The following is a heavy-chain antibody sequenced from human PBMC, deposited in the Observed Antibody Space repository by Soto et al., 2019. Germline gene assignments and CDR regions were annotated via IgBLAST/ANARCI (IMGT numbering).Heavy chain of an antibody. J-gene: IGHJ6*02. CDR2: ISSSSSTI. CDR3: ARDHVVVVTAMVYYYYGMDV. V-gene: IGHV3-48*02. CDR1: GFTFSSYS. D-gene: IGHD2-21*02. Sequence: VGSLRVSCAASGFTFSSYSMNWVRQAPGKGLEWVSYISSSSSTIYYADSVKGRFTISRDNAKNSLYLQMNRLRDEDTAVYYCARDHVVVVTAMVYYYYGMDVWGQGTTVTVSS.